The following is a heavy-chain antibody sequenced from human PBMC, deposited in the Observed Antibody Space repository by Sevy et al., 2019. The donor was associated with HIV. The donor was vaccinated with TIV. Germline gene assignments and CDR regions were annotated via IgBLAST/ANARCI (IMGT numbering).Heavy chain of an antibody. CDR2: ISGIGGST. CDR1: GFTLSSYA. D-gene: IGHD1-20*01. CDR3: ARDGYNWIPFDY. J-gene: IGHJ4*02. Sequence: GGSLRLSCVASGFTLSSYAMSWVRQAPGRGLEWVSRISGIGGSTYYADSVMGRFTISRDNSKNTLDLQMNSLRAEDTAIYYCARDGYNWIPFDYWGQGTQVTVSS. V-gene: IGHV3-23*01.